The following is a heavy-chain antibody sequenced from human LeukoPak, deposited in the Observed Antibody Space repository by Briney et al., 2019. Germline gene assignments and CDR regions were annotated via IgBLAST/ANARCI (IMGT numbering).Heavy chain of an antibody. CDR3: TRFSGFDP. J-gene: IGHJ5*02. Sequence: GGSLRLSCAASGFTFSGSAMHWVRKASGKGLEWVGLIRSKANSYATAYAASVKGRFTIPRDDSKNTAYLQMNSLKTEDTAVYYCTRFSGFDPWGQGTLVTVSS. V-gene: IGHV3-73*01. CDR2: IRSKANSYAT. CDR1: GFTFSGSA. D-gene: IGHD2-15*01.